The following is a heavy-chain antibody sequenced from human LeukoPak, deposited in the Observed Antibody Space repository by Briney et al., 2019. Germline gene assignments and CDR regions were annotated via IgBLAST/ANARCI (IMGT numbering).Heavy chain of an antibody. CDR3: ARDGGDIVVVPAADYYYYYGMDV. V-gene: IGHV3-30-3*01. CDR2: ISYDGSNK. D-gene: IGHD2-2*01. Sequence: PGRSLRLSCAASGFTFSSYAMHWVRQAPGKGLESVAVISYDGSNKYYADSVKGRFTISRDNSKNTLYLQMNSLRAEDTAVYYCARDGGDIVVVPAADYYYYYGMDVWGQGTTVTVSS. J-gene: IGHJ6*02. CDR1: GFTFSSYA.